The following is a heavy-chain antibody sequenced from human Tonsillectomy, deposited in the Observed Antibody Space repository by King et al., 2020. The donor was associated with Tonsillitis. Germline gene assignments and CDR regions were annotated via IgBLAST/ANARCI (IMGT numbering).Heavy chain of an antibody. D-gene: IGHD5-18*01. CDR1: GFTFSSYA. CDR2: ISGSDGRT. V-gene: IGHV3-23*04. J-gene: IGHJ4*02. Sequence: VQLVESGGGLVQPGGSLRLSCAASGFTFSSYAMSWVRQAPGKGLEWVSGISGSDGRTYYADSVKGRFTISRDNSKNTLYLQMHSLIADDTAVYYCAKDEWDTVMVSLDYWGQGTLVTVSS. CDR3: AKDEWDTVMVSLDY.